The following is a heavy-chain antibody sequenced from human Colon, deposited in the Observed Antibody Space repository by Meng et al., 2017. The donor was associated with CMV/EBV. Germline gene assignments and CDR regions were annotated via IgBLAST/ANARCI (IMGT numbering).Heavy chain of an antibody. CDR1: GFTVSSSY. CDR2: IYSGGNT. D-gene: IGHD6-6*01. V-gene: IGHV3-66*01. Sequence: GGSLRLSCAASGFTVSSSYMNWVRQAPGKGLEWVSFIYSGGNTYYTDSVKGRFTISRDNSMNTVSLQMNSLREEDTAVYYCTRDDLGSSSSSVAFDIWGQGTVVTVSS. CDR3: TRDDLGSSSSSVAFDI. J-gene: IGHJ3*02.